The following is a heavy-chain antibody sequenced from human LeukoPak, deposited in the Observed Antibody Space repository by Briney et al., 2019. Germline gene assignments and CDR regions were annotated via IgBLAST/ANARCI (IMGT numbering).Heavy chain of an antibody. CDR2: IYTSGST. Sequence: PSETLSLTCTVSGVSISSGSYYWSWIRQPAGKGLEWIGCIYTSGSTNYNPPLKSRVTISVDTSKNQFSLKLSSVTAADTAVYYCARAPHWNDKLTFDYWGQGTLVTVSS. V-gene: IGHV4-61*02. CDR1: GVSISSGSYY. D-gene: IGHD1-1*01. CDR3: ARAPHWNDKLTFDY. J-gene: IGHJ4*02.